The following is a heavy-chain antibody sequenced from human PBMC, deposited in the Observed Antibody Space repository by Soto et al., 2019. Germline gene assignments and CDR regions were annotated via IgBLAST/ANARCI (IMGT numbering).Heavy chain of an antibody. CDR2: ISYDGSNK. CDR3: AKDLENYYYGMDV. Sequence: QVQLVESGGGVVQPGRSLRLSCAASGFTFSSYGMHWVRQAPGKGLEWVAVISYDGSNKYYADSVKGRFTISRDNSKNTLYLQMNSLRAEDTAVYYCAKDLENYYYGMDVWGQGTTVTVSS. J-gene: IGHJ6*02. D-gene: IGHD3-3*01. CDR1: GFTFSSYG. V-gene: IGHV3-30*18.